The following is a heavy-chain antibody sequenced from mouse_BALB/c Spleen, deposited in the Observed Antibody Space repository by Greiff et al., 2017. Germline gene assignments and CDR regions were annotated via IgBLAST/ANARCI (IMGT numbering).Heavy chain of an antibody. CDR3: ARPYYGNYERVWFAY. CDR2: IDPSDSET. V-gene: IGHV1S126*01. J-gene: IGHJ3*01. D-gene: IGHD2-10*01. Sequence: QVQLQQSGPQLVRPGASVKISCKASGYSFTSYWMHWVKQRPGQGLEWIGMIDPSDSETRLNQKFKDKATLTVDKSSSTAYMQLSSPTSEDSAVYYCARPYYGNYERVWFAYWGQGTLVTVSA. CDR1: GYSFTSYW.